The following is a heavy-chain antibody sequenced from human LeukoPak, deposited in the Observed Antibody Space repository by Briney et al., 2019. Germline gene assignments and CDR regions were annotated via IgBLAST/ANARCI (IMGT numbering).Heavy chain of an antibody. CDR2: IWYDGSNK. V-gene: IGHV3-33*01. Sequence: GSLRLSCAASGFTFGSYGMHWVRQAPGKGLEWVAVIWYDGSNKYYADSVKGRFTISRDNSKNTLYLQMNSLRAEDTAVYYCARDQLSGGDYAYYYYGMDVWGQGTTVTVSS. J-gene: IGHJ6*02. CDR1: GFTFGSYG. CDR3: ARDQLSGGDYAYYYYGMDV. D-gene: IGHD4-17*01.